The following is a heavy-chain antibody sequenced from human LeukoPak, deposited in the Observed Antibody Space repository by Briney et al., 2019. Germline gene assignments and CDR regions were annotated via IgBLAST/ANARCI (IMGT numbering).Heavy chain of an antibody. V-gene: IGHV3-7*01. J-gene: IGHJ3*01. Sequence: PGGSLRLSCAASGFTSSNYWMSWVRQAPEKGLEWVGNINQDGSQKYYVDSVKGRFTLSRDIAENSLFLQLNSLRADDTAVYYCARGSTMDYYTFGVWGQGTLVTVSS. CDR1: GFTSSNYW. CDR3: ARGSTMDYYTFGV. CDR2: INQDGSQK. D-gene: IGHD3-10*01.